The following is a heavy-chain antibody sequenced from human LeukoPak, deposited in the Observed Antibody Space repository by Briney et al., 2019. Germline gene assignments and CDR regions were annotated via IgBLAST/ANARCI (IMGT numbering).Heavy chain of an antibody. CDR2: ISTHNGHT. Sequence: ASVKDSCKASGYSFTSYGFNWVRQPPAREREWMGWISTHNGHTDNSQKFHDRLIMTTDTSTSTAYMELRSLRSADTAVYYCARNRLHRLYYDSSGYYHDAFDIWGQGTMVTVSS. CDR3: ARNRLHRLYYDSSGYYHDAFDI. V-gene: IGHV1-18*01. D-gene: IGHD3-22*01. J-gene: IGHJ3*02. CDR1: GYSFTSYG.